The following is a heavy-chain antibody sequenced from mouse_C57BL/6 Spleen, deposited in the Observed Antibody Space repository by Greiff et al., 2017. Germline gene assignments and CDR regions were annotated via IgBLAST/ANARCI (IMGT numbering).Heavy chain of an antibody. CDR1: GYTFTDYE. CDR3: TTAYYVLDY. D-gene: IGHD2-10*01. CDR2: IDPETGGT. J-gene: IGHJ2*01. Sequence: QVQLQQSGAELVRPGASVTLSCTASGYTFTDYEMHWVKPTPVHGLEWIGAIDPETGGTAYNQKFKGKAILTADKSSSTAYLELRSLTSEDSAVYYCTTAYYVLDYWGQGTTLTGSS. V-gene: IGHV1-15*01.